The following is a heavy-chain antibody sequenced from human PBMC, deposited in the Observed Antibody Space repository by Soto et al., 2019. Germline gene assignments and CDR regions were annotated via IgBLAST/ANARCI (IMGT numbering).Heavy chain of an antibody. J-gene: IGHJ6*02. CDR3: AREGAASYDSLSGYLRPPSDEKNGMDV. CDR1: GGSISSSNW. Sequence: PSETLSLTCAVSGGSISSSNWWGLVRQPPGKGLEGIGEIYHSGSTNYNPSLKSRVTISVDKSKNQFSLKMSSVTAADTAVYYFAREGAASYDSLSGYLRPPSDEKNGMDVWGQGTTVTVSS. V-gene: IGHV4-4*02. D-gene: IGHD3-3*01. CDR2: IYHSGST.